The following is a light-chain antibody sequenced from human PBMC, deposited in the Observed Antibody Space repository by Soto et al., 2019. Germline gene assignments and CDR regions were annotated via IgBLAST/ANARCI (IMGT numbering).Light chain of an antibody. CDR3: CSYAGSYPYV. CDR2: DVS. Sequence: QSALTQPRSVSWYPGQSVTISCTGTSSDVGGYNYVSWYQQHPGKAPKLMIYDVSKLPSGVPDRFSGSKSGNTASLTISVLQAEDEADYCCCSYAGSYPYVFGTGTKLTVL. J-gene: IGLJ1*01. CDR1: SSDVGGYNY. V-gene: IGLV2-11*01.